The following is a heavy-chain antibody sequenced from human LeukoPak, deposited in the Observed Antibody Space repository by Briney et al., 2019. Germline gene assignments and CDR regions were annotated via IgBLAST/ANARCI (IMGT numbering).Heavy chain of an antibody. V-gene: IGHV3-7*03. CDR3: ARHWAMIAVAAKGFDY. Sequence: GGSLRLSCAASGFTFSSYWMSWVRQAPGKGLEWVANIKQDGSEKYYVDSVKGRFTISRDNAKNSLYLQMNSLRAEDTAVYYCARHWAMIAVAAKGFDYWGQGTLVTVSS. CDR1: GFTFSSYW. J-gene: IGHJ4*02. D-gene: IGHD6-19*01. CDR2: IKQDGSEK.